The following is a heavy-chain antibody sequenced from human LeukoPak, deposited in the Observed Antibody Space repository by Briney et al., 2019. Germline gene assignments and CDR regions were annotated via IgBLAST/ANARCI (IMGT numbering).Heavy chain of an antibody. CDR1: GFTFSSYA. D-gene: IGHD4-17*01. Sequence: GGSLRLSCSASGFTFSSYAMHWVRQAPGKGLEYVSAISSNGGSTYYADSVKGRFTISRDNSKNTLYLQMSSLRAEDTAVYYCVKDGTDYGDFPRDYLDYWGQGTLVTVSS. CDR2: ISSNGGST. CDR3: VKDGTDYGDFPRDYLDY. J-gene: IGHJ4*02. V-gene: IGHV3-64D*06.